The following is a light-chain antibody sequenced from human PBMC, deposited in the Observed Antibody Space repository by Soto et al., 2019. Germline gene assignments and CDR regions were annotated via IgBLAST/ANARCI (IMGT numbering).Light chain of an antibody. Sequence: EIVLTQSPGTLSLSPGERATLSCRASQSVSSSYLAWYQQKPGQAPRLLIYGASSRATGIPDRFSGSGSGTDFTLPTSRLEPADVAVYYCQQYDSSPPVTFGQGTKLEIK. J-gene: IGKJ2*01. V-gene: IGKV3-20*01. CDR3: QQYDSSPPVT. CDR2: GAS. CDR1: QSVSSSY.